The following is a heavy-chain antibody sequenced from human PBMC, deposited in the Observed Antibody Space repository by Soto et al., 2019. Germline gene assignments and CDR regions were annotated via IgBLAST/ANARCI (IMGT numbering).Heavy chain of an antibody. V-gene: IGHV3-33*01. CDR1: GFTFSSYG. D-gene: IGHD2-8*01. J-gene: IGHJ6*02. Sequence: GGSLRLSCAASGFTFSSYGMHWVRQAPGKGLEWVAVIWYDGSNKYYADSVKGRFTISRDNSKNTLYLQMNSLRAEDTAVYYCARVGCTICVCYPYYYYGMDVWGQGTTVTVSS. CDR2: IWYDGSNK. CDR3: ARVGCTICVCYPYYYYGMDV.